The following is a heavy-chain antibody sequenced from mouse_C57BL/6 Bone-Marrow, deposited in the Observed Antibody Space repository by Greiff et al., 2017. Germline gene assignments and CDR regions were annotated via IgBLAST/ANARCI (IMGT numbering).Heavy chain of an antibody. CDR2: IYPGGGYT. CDR3: ARSEGGTRYFDV. CDR1: GYTFTNYW. Sequence: QVQLQQSGAELVRPGTSVKMSCKASGYTFTNYWIGWAKQRPGHGLEWIGDIYPGGGYTNYNEKFKGKATLTADKSSNTAYMQFSSLTSDDSAIYYCARSEGGTRYFDVWGTGTTVTVSS. J-gene: IGHJ1*03. V-gene: IGHV1-63*01. D-gene: IGHD4-1*01.